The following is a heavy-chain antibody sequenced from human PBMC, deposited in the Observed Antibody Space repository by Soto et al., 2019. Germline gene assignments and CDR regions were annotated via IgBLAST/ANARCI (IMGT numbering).Heavy chain of an antibody. CDR1: WFIVNSNY. D-gene: IGHD4-17*01. CDR2: IYSGGRT. V-gene: IGHV3-53*01. J-gene: IGHJ6*02. Sequence: GGSLRLSCVSSWFIVNSNYISWVRQAPGKGLEWVSIIYSGGRTYYADSVKGRFTISRDNSKNTVYLEMNSLRAEDTAVYYCAGPSVTILNYGMDVWGQGTTVTVSS. CDR3: AGPSVTILNYGMDV.